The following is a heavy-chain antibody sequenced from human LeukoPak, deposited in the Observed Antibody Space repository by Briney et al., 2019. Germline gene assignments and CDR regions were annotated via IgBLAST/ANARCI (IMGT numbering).Heavy chain of an antibody. J-gene: IGHJ4*02. V-gene: IGHV1-58*01. Sequence: SVKVSCKASGFTFTSTAVQWVRQARGQSLESIGWILVGSGNTNYAQMFQERVTLTWDVSTSTAYMVLSSLRSEDTAIYYCASDPPYTSSSAWWGQGTLVTVSS. CDR1: GFTFTSTA. CDR2: ILVGSGNT. D-gene: IGHD2-2*01. CDR3: ASDPPYTSSSAW.